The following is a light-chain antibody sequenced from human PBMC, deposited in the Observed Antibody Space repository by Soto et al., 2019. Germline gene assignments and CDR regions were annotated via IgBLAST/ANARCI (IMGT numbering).Light chain of an antibody. CDR3: KSYAGSNTYV. CDR1: KNDIGVYDF. CDR2: EVV. V-gene: IGLV2-8*01. Sequence: QSALTHPPSASGSPGQSGTISCTGTKNDIGVYDFVSWYQHHPGKAPRLLIYEVVQRPSWVPDRFSGSKSGNTASLTVSGLQAADEADYFCKSYAGSNTYVVGSGTQLTVL. J-gene: IGLJ1*01.